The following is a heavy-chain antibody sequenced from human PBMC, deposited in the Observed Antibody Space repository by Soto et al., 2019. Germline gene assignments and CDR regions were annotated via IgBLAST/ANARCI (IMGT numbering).Heavy chain of an antibody. V-gene: IGHV1-18*04. J-gene: IGHJ6*02. CDR2: INAYNGNT. Sequence: ASVKVSCKASGYIFTDYYMHWVRQAPGQELEWMGQINAYNGNTNYAQNLQGRVTMTTDTSTSTAYMELRSLRSDDTAVYYCARGRIEYQLLQLDYYYGMDVWGQGTTVTVSS. D-gene: IGHD2-2*01. CDR1: GYIFTDYY. CDR3: ARGRIEYQLLQLDYYYGMDV.